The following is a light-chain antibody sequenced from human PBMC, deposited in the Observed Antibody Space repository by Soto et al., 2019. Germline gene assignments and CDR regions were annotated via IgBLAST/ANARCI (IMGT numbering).Light chain of an antibody. CDR3: QQYGSSEII. CDR1: QSVTNPY. V-gene: IGKV3-20*01. J-gene: IGKJ5*01. CDR2: DIS. Sequence: GWSQSPGTLYSSPEDRATLFCRASQSVTNPYIAWYQQKPGQAPRLLIYDISSRATGIPDRFSGSVSGTDFTLTITRLEPEDFAVFYCQQYGSSEIIFGQGTRLEIK.